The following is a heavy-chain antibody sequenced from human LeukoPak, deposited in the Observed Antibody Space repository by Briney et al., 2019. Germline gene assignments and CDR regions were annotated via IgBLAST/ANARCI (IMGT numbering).Heavy chain of an antibody. CDR1: GAYISSGDYY. D-gene: IGHD1-26*01. J-gene: IGHJ4*02. CDR2: IHTSGRT. V-gene: IGHV4-61*02. Sequence: SQTLSLTCTISGAYISSGDYYWTWIRQPAGKGLEWIGRIHTSGRTYYNSSLNSRASISLAFSKNQFSLTLKSVTAADTAIYYCTRVRPPTTSDYWGQGTLVIVSS. CDR3: TRVRPPTTSDY.